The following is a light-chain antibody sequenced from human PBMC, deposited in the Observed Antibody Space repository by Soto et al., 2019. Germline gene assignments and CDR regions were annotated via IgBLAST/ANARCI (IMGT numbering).Light chain of an antibody. V-gene: IGKV1-39*01. CDR1: QSISNY. Sequence: DIQMTQSPFSLPASVGDRVNITCQASQSISNYLNWYQQKPGRAPSLLIHGASSLQGGVPSRFSGSGSGTDFTLTISSLQPEDFTTYYCHQTYSAPLTFGGGTKVEI. J-gene: IGKJ4*01. CDR2: GAS. CDR3: HQTYSAPLT.